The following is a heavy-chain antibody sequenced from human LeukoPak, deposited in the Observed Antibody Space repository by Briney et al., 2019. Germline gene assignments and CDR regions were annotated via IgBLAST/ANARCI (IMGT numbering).Heavy chain of an antibody. CDR2: IDTSATSM. V-gene: IGHV3-48*03. Sequence: GGSLRLSCAVSGFTFSNFEMNWVRQAPGKGLVWVSHIDTSATSMHYADSVKGRFTISRDNAKNSLFLQMNSLRAEDTAVYYCVTDRPGVMDFDFWGQGTLVTVSS. D-gene: IGHD2-2*03. J-gene: IGHJ4*02. CDR1: GFTFSNFE. CDR3: VTDRPGVMDFDF.